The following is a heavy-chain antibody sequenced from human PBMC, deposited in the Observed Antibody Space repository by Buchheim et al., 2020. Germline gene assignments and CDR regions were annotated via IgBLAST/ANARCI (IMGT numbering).Heavy chain of an antibody. V-gene: IGHV3-30-3*01. CDR3: ARDFLQWLVPVGYYYYYYGMDV. CDR2: ISYDGSNK. J-gene: IGHJ6*02. CDR1: GFTFSSYA. Sequence: QVQLVESGGGVVQPGRSLRLSCAASGFTFSSYAMHWVRQAPGKRLEWVAVISYDGSNKYYADSVKGRFTISRDNSKNTLYLQMNSLRAEDTAVYYCARDFLQWLVPVGYYYYYYGMDVWGQGTT. D-gene: IGHD6-19*01.